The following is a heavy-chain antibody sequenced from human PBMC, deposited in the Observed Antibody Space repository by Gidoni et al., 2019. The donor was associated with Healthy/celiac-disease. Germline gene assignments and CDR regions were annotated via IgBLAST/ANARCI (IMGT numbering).Heavy chain of an antibody. V-gene: IGHV3-30-3*01. CDR3: ARANDILTGWGQGLWDYFDY. D-gene: IGHD3-9*01. J-gene: IGHJ4*02. CDR1: GFTFGSYA. CDR2: ISYDGSNK. Sequence: QVQLVESGGGVVQPGRSLRLSCAASGFTFGSYAMHWVRQAPGKGLEWVAVISYDGSNKYYADSVKGRFTISRDNSKNTLYLQMNSLRAEDTAVYYCARANDILTGWGQGLWDYFDYWGQGTLVTVSS.